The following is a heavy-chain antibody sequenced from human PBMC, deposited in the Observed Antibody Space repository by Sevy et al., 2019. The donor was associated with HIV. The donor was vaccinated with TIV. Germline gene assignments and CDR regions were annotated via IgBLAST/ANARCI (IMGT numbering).Heavy chain of an antibody. Sequence: GGSLRLSCAASGFTFSNAWMSWVRQAPGKGLEWVGRIKSKTDGGTTDYAAPVKGRFTISRDDSKNTLYLQMNSLKTEDTAVYYRTTVLHYYGSGSPRKDVWRQGTTVTVSS. D-gene: IGHD3-10*01. CDR3: TTVLHYYGSGSPRKDV. J-gene: IGHJ6*02. V-gene: IGHV3-15*01. CDR1: GFTFSNAW. CDR2: IKSKTDGGTT.